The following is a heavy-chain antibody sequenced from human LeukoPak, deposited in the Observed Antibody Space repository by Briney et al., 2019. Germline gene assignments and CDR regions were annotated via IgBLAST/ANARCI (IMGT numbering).Heavy chain of an antibody. V-gene: IGHV4-31*03. D-gene: IGHD3-10*01. CDR2: IYYSGST. J-gene: IGHJ4*02. CDR1: GGSISSGGYY. CDR3: ARGRDGSGSYFDY. Sequence: PSQTLSLTCTVSGGSISSGGYYWSWIRQHPGKGLEWIGYIYYSGSTYYNPSLKSRVTISVDTSKNQFSLELSSVTAADAAVYYCARGRDGSGSYFDYWGQGTLVTVSS.